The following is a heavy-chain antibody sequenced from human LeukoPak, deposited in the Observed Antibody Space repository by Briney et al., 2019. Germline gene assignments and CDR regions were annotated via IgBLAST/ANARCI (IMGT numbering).Heavy chain of an antibody. CDR2: IFYSGST. CDR1: GGSISGYY. Sequence: PSETLSLTCTVSGGSISGYYWSWIRQPPGKGLEWIGYIFYSGSTNYNPSLKSRVTISLDTSKNQFSLRLSSVTAADTAVYYCASSNSYYYYYYYMDVWGKGTTVTVSS. D-gene: IGHD2-21*01. CDR3: ASSNSYYYYYYYMDV. V-gene: IGHV4-59*08. J-gene: IGHJ6*03.